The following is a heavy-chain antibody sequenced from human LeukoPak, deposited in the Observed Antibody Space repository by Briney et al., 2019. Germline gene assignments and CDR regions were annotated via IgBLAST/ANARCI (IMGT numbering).Heavy chain of an antibody. J-gene: IGHJ4*02. CDR3: ARDRMAAGLFDY. CDR2: IYYSGST. V-gene: IGHV4-31*03. Sequence: SETLSLTCTVSGGSISSGGYYWSWIRQHPGKGLEWIGYIYYSGSTYYNPSLKSRVTISVDTSKNQFSLKLSSVTAADTAVYYCARDRMAAGLFDYWGQGTLVTVSS. CDR1: GGSISSGGYY. D-gene: IGHD6-13*01.